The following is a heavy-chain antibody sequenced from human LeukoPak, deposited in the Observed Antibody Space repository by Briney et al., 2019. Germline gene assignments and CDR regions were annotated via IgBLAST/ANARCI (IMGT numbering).Heavy chain of an antibody. Sequence: GGSLRLSCVVSGFNFNNYGMNWVRQAPGKGLDWVASIAYDGSNENYAESVKGRFTISRDNSKNTLYLQLSSLTAEDTAVYYCARPSGSVTIFGAVDYFDYWGQGSLVTVSS. V-gene: IGHV3-30*04. J-gene: IGHJ4*02. CDR3: ARPSGSVTIFGAVDYFDY. CDR2: IAYDGSNE. D-gene: IGHD3-3*01. CDR1: GFNFNNYG.